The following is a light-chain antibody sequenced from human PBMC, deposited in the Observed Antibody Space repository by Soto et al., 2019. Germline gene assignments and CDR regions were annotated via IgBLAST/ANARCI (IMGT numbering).Light chain of an antibody. J-gene: IGKJ5*01. CDR2: DAS. CDR1: QSVTSN. CDR3: QQYSDLPMT. Sequence: EIRMTQSPATLSVSPGETATLSCRASQSVTSNLAWYQQKPGQAPRLLIYDASNRATGIPARFSGSGSGTDFTLTISRLEPEDFAVYFCQQYSDLPMTFGQGTRLEIK. V-gene: IGKV3D-15*02.